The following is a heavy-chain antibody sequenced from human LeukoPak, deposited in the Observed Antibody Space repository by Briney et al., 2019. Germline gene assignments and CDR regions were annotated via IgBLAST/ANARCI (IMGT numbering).Heavy chain of an antibody. D-gene: IGHD3-22*01. CDR1: GGSFSGYY. CDR3: ARGERPYYYASSGYYPDY. J-gene: IGHJ4*02. Sequence: SETLSLTCAVYGGSFSGYYWSWIRQPPGKGLEWIGEINHSGSTNYNPFLKSRVTISVDTSKNQFSLKLSSVTAADTAVYYCARGERPYYYASSGYYPDYWGQGTLVTASS. CDR2: INHSGST. V-gene: IGHV4-34*01.